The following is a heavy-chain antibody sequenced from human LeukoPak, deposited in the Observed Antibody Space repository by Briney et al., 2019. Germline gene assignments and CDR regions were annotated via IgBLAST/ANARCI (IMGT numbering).Heavy chain of an antibody. Sequence: KSSETLSLTCTVSGGSISSSSYYWGWIRQPPGMGLEWIGSIYYSGSTYYNPSLKSRVTISVDTSKNQFSLKLRSVIAADTAVYYCGYGDYLNWFDPWGQGTLVTVSS. V-gene: IGHV4-39*01. CDR1: GGSISSSSYY. J-gene: IGHJ5*02. CDR2: IYYSGST. CDR3: GYGDYLNWFDP. D-gene: IGHD4-17*01.